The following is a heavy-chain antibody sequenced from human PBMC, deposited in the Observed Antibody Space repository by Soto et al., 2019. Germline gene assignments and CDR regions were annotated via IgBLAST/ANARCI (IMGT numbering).Heavy chain of an antibody. CDR1: GFTFSDAW. CDR3: TTDRGRRAGYAQDY. Sequence: EVQLVESGGGLVKPGGSLRLSCAASGFTFSDAWMSWVRQAPGKGLEWVGRIKSKTDGGTTDYAAPVKGRFPISRDDSKDTLYLQMNSLKTDDTAVYYCTTDRGRRAGYAQDYWGQGTLVTVSS. D-gene: IGHD5-18*01. CDR2: IKSKTDGGTT. J-gene: IGHJ4*02. V-gene: IGHV3-15*01.